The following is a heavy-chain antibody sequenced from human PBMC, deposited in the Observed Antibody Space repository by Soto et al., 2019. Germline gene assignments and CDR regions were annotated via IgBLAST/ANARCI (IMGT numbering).Heavy chain of an antibody. V-gene: IGHV6-1*01. D-gene: IGHD6-19*01. CDR2: TYYRSKWYN. Sequence: SQTLSLTCAISGDSVSSNSAAWNWIRQSPSRGLEWLGRTYYRSKWYNDYAVSVKSRITINPDTSKNQFSLLLNSVTPDDTAVYYCSRVGQWLPYYMDVWGKGTTVTVSS. J-gene: IGHJ6*03. CDR3: SRVGQWLPYYMDV. CDR1: GDSVSSNSAA.